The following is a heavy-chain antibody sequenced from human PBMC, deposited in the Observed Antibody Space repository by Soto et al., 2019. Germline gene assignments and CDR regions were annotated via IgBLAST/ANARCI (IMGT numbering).Heavy chain of an antibody. CDR1: GFTVSSNY. Sequence: SGGSLRLSCAASGFTVSSNYMSWVRQAPGKGLEWVSVIYSGGSTYYADSVKGRFTISRDNSKNTLYLQMNSLRAEDTAVYYCARDDLACGGDCLDAFDIWGPGTLATV. J-gene: IGHJ3*02. D-gene: IGHD2-21*02. CDR2: IYSGGST. CDR3: ARDDLACGGDCLDAFDI. V-gene: IGHV3-53*01.